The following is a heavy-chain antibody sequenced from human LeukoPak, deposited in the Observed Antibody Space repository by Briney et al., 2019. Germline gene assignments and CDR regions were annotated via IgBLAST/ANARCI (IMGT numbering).Heavy chain of an antibody. J-gene: IGHJ6*03. D-gene: IGHD3-22*01. V-gene: IGHV4-39*07. CDR2: IYYSGST. CDR3: TRGSIAHYYMDV. CDR1: GGSISSSSYY. Sequence: PSETLSLTCTVSGGSISSSSYYWGWIRQPPGKGLEWIGSIYYSGSTYYNPSLKSQVTISVDTSKNQFSLKLSSVTAADTAVYYCTRGSIAHYYMDVWGKGTTVTISS.